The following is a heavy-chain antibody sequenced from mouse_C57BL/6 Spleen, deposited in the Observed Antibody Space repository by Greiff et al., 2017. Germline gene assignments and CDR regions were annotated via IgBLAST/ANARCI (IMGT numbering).Heavy chain of an antibody. Sequence: EVMLVESGGGLVKPGGSLKLSCAASGFTFSSYTMSWVRQTPEKSLEWVATISGGGGNTYYPDSVKGRFTISRDNAKNTLYLQMSRLWSEDTALYYCARHGYFDVWGTGTTVTVSS. J-gene: IGHJ1*03. CDR2: ISGGGGNT. CDR1: GFTFSSYT. CDR3: ARHGYFDV. V-gene: IGHV5-9*01.